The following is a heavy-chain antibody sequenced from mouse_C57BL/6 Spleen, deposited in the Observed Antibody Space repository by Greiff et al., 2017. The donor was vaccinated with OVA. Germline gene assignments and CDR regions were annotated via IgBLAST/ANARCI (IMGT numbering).Heavy chain of an antibody. CDR2: ISYSGST. J-gene: IGHJ1*03. Sequence: EVQLQESGPGLAKPSQTLSLTCSVTGYSITSDYWNWIRQFPGHKLEYMGYISYSGSTYYNPSLNSRISITRDTSKNQYYLQLNSVTTEDTATNYCARCEAPWYIDVWGTGTTVTVSS. CDR3: ARCEAPWYIDV. CDR1: GYSITSDY. V-gene: IGHV3-8*01. D-gene: IGHD3-2*02.